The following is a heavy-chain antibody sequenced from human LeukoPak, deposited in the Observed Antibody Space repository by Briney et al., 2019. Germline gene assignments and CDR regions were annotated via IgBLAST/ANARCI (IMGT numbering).Heavy chain of an antibody. D-gene: IGHD3-16*01. CDR1: GGSISNYY. Sequence: SETLSLTCTVSGGSISNYYWSWIRQPPGKGLEWIGYIYYSGSTKYNPSLKSRVTISVDTSKNQFSLKLSSVTAADTAVYYCARSPWAPQNWFDPWGQGTLVTVSS. J-gene: IGHJ5*02. CDR2: IYYSGST. CDR3: ARSPWAPQNWFDP. V-gene: IGHV4-59*01.